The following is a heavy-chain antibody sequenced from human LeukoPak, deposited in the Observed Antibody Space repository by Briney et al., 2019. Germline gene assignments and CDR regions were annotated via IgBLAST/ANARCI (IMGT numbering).Heavy chain of an antibody. CDR3: AKPYDSSLYTNLDY. J-gene: IGHJ4*02. V-gene: IGHV3-30-3*02. CDR1: GFTFSTYA. CDR2: ISYDGSKK. Sequence: GGSLRLSCVASGFTFSTYAMHWVRQAPGKGLEWVTVISYDGSKKYYSDSVKGRFTISRDNSKDTLYLQVDSLRPEDTAVYYCAKPYDSSLYTNLDYWGQGTLVTVSS. D-gene: IGHD3-22*01.